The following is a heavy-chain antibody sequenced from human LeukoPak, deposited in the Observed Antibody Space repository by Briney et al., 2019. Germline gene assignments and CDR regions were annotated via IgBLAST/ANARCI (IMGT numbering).Heavy chain of an antibody. CDR1: GCTFTSYA. V-gene: IGHV7-4-1*02. CDR2: INTNTGNP. CDR3: ARAHMITFGGVIASPFDY. Sequence: GASVKVSCKASGCTFTSYAMNWVRQAPGQGLEWMGWINTNTGNPTYAQGFTGRFVFSLDTSVSTAYLQISSLTAEDTAVYYCARAHMITFGGVIASPFDYWGQGTLVTVSS. D-gene: IGHD3-16*02. J-gene: IGHJ4*02.